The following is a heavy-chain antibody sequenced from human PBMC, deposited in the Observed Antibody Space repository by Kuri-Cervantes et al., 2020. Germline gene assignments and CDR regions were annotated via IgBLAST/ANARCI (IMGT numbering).Heavy chain of an antibody. Sequence: GESLKISCAASGFTFSNYWMHWVRQAPGEGLVWVSRINIDGSRTSYADFVKGRFTISRDNAKNTLYLQMNSLRAEDTAVYYCATESRGGNWFDPWGQGTLVTVSS. CDR2: INIDGSRT. D-gene: IGHD1-26*01. V-gene: IGHV3-74*01. CDR3: ATESRGGNWFDP. J-gene: IGHJ5*02. CDR1: GFTFSNYW.